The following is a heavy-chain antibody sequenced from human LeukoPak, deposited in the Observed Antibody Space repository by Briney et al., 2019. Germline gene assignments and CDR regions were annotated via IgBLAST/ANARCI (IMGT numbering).Heavy chain of an antibody. CDR1: GGSISRCY. Sequence: SETLSLTCTVSGGSISRCYWSWIRQPPGKGLEWIGYIYYSGSTNYNPSLKSRVTISVDTSKKQFSLKVRSVTAADTAVYYCARRDSPFDLWGRGTLVTVS. CDR3: ARRDSPFDL. J-gene: IGHJ2*01. V-gene: IGHV4-59*01. D-gene: IGHD3-22*01. CDR2: IYYSGST.